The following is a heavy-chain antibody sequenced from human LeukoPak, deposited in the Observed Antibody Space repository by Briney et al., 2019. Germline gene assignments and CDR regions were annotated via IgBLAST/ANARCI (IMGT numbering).Heavy chain of an antibody. CDR3: ARDFRGSLGGYYEDS. CDR1: GFTLRDHW. V-gene: IGHV3-7*01. Sequence: GGALRLSLAGSGFTLRDHWLAGVRQAPRKGLEDVANKHPHGSDKYFMDFLKGLFTISRDNTKNSLYPQMNRLRPDDTAVYFCARDFRGSLGGYYEDSWGQGTLVTVSS. CDR2: KHPHGSDK. D-gene: IGHD3-3*01. J-gene: IGHJ4*02.